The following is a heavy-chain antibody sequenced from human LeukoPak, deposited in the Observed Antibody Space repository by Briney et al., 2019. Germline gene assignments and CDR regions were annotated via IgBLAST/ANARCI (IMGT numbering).Heavy chain of an antibody. CDR3: ARAGVAAIPSYFDY. CDR1: GGSISSGDYY. CDR2: IYYSGST. D-gene: IGHD2-15*01. Sequence: PSETLSLTCTVSGGSISSGDYYWSWIRQPPGKGLEWIGYIYYSGSTNYNPSLKSRVTISVDTSKNQFSLKLSSVTAADTAVYYCARAGVAAIPSYFDYWGQGTLVTVSS. J-gene: IGHJ4*02. V-gene: IGHV4-61*08.